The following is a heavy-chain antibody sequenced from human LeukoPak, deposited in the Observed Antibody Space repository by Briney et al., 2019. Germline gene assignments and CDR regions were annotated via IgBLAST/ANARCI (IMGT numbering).Heavy chain of an antibody. V-gene: IGHV5-51*01. CDR3: ARHKGYDFWSGYFHFDY. Sequence: GESLKISCKGSGYSFTSYWIGWVRQMPGKGLEWMGIIYPGDSDTRYSPSFQGQVTISADKSVSTAYLQWSSLKASDTAMYYCARHKGYDFWSGYFHFDYWGQGTLVTVSS. CDR2: IYPGDSDT. J-gene: IGHJ4*02. CDR1: GYSFTSYW. D-gene: IGHD3-3*01.